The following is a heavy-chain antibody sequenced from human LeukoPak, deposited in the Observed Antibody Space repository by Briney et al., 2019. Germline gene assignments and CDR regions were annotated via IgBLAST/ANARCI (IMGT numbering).Heavy chain of an antibody. CDR2: IYYSGTT. D-gene: IGHD3-22*01. Sequence: PSETLSLTCTVSGGSISSSSYYWGWIRQPAGKGLEWIGSIYYSGTTYYNPSLKSRVTISVDTSKNQFSLKLSSVTAADTAVYYCARQNYYYDSRGNYYHFDYWGQGTLVTVSS. CDR1: GGSISSSSYY. CDR3: ARQNYYYDSRGNYYHFDY. J-gene: IGHJ4*02. V-gene: IGHV4-39*01.